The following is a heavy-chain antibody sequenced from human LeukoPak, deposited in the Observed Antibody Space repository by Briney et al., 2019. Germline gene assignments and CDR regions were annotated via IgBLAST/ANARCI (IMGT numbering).Heavy chain of an antibody. V-gene: IGHV3-74*01. CDR3: VGVGAALDS. Sequence: GGSLRLSCAASGFTFSSHWMCWVRQVPGEGLVWVSRITNDGSSTYYADSVKGRFTVSRDNAKNTLYLQMNSLRAEDTAVYYCVGVGAALDSWGQGTLVTVSS. D-gene: IGHD2-15*01. CDR1: GFTFSSHW. J-gene: IGHJ4*02. CDR2: ITNDGSST.